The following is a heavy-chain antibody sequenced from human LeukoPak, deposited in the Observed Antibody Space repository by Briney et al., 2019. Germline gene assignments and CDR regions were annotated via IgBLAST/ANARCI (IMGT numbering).Heavy chain of an antibody. CDR1: GYTFTSYG. V-gene: IGHV1-18*01. CDR3: ARDVWELRDYYYGMDV. Sequence: ASVKVPCKASGYTFTSYGISWVRQAPGQGLQWMGWISTYSGKTNYPQRNQGRVIMTTDKSTSTVYMEVRSLRSDDTAVYYCARDVWELRDYYYGMDVWGQGTTVTVSS. D-gene: IGHD1-26*01. CDR2: ISTYSGKT. J-gene: IGHJ6*02.